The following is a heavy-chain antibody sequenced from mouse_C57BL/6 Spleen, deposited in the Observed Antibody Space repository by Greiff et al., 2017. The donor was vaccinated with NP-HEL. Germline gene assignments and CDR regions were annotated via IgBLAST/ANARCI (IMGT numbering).Heavy chain of an antibody. D-gene: IGHD2-3*01. CDR3: ARGGIYDGYYVPDY. Sequence: VQLQQSGPELVKPGASVKISCKASGYAFSSSWMNWVKQRPGKGLEWIGRIYPGDGDTNYNGKFKGKATLTADKSSSTAYMQLSSLTSEDSAVYFCARGGIYDGYYVPDYWGQGTTLTVSS. V-gene: IGHV1-82*01. CDR1: GYAFSSSW. CDR2: IYPGDGDT. J-gene: IGHJ2*01.